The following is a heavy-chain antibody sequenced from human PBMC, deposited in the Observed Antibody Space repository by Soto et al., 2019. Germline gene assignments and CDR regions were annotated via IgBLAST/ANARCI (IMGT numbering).Heavy chain of an antibody. V-gene: IGHV6-1*01. CDR3: ARGHAGTMDV. Sequence: SQTLSLTCAISGDSVSSNGAAWNWIRQSPSRGLQWLGRTYYRSKWNNDYAVSVKSRLTINPYTSKNQFSLQLNSVPPEDMAVYYCARGHAGTMDVWGQGTTVTVSS. D-gene: IGHD1-1*01. CDR1: GDSVSSNGAA. CDR2: TYYRSKWNN. J-gene: IGHJ6*02.